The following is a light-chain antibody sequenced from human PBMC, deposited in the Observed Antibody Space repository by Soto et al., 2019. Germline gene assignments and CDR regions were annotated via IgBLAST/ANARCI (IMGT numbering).Light chain of an antibody. CDR3: QQYSRSPFT. CDR2: GAS. J-gene: IGKJ3*01. V-gene: IGKV3-20*01. Sequence: IVLTQSPGTLSLSPGERATLSCRASQSISSSHLAWYQQQPGQAPRLVIYGASSRAPGIPDKFSGSGSGTEFTLTISRLEPEGFAVYYCQQYSRSPFTFGPGTKVDIK. CDR1: QSISSSH.